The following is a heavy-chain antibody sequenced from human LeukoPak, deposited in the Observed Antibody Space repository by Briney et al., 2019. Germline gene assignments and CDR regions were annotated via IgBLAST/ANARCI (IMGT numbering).Heavy chain of an antibody. Sequence: ASVKVSCKASGYTFPSYFMHWVRQAPGQGLEWMGIINPTGGSTTYAQKFQARVTMSRDTSTSTVYMELSSLRSDDTAVYYCARTAARRFDYWGQGTLVTVSS. CDR1: GYTFPSYF. D-gene: IGHD6-6*01. V-gene: IGHV1-46*01. CDR2: INPTGGST. CDR3: ARTAARRFDY. J-gene: IGHJ4*02.